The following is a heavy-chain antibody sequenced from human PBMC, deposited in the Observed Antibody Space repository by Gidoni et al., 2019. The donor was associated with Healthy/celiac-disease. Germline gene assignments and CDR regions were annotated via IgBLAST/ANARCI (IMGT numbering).Heavy chain of an antibody. D-gene: IGHD3-10*01. CDR1: GYTFPSYG. Sequence: QVQLVQSGAEVKKPGASVKVSCTASGYTFPSYGISWVRQAPGQGLEWMGWISAYKGNTNYAQKLQGRVTMTTDTSTSTAYMELRSLRSDDTAVYYCARAPRWFGELSRRDHWFDPWGQGTLVTVSS. CDR2: ISAYKGNT. V-gene: IGHV1-18*01. J-gene: IGHJ5*02. CDR3: ARAPRWFGELSRRDHWFDP.